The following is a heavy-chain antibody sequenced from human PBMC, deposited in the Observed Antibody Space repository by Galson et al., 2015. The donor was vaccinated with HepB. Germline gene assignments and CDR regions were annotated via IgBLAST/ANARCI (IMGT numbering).Heavy chain of an antibody. CDR1: GFTLSSFW. CDR3: AKEPRIAVAGTLGVSFDY. J-gene: IGHJ4*02. D-gene: IGHD6-19*01. CDR2: INGDGSEK. Sequence: SLRLSCAASGFTLSSFWMTWVRQAPGKGLEWVANINGDGSEKYSLDPVKGRFTISRDNSKNSLYLQMNSLRTEDTALYYCAKEPRIAVAGTLGVSFDYWGQGTLVTVSS. V-gene: IGHV3-7*03.